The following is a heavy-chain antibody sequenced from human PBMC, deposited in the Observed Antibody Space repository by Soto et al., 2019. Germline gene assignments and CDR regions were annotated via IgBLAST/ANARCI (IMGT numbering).Heavy chain of an antibody. D-gene: IGHD6-13*01. CDR1: GFTFSKYG. V-gene: IGHV3-30*18. CDR3: AKDRGSSWYGGVDY. Sequence: GGSLRLSCAASGFTFSKYGMHWVRQAPGKGLEWVAVISYDGTNKYYADSVKGRFTVSRDNSKNTLYLQMNSLRAEDTAVYYCAKDRGSSWYGGVDYWGQGTLVTVSS. J-gene: IGHJ4*02. CDR2: ISYDGTNK.